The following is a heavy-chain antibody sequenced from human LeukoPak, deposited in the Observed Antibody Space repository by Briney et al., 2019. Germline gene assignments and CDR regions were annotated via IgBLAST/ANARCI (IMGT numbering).Heavy chain of an antibody. D-gene: IGHD3-10*01. CDR1: GFILNDYG. V-gene: IGHV3-33*01. CDR3: ARERSGDY. CDR2: IWFDKNQ. J-gene: IGHJ4*02. Sequence: GRSLRLSCAASGFILNDYGMHWVRQAPGKGLEWVADIWFDKNQHFADSVKGRFTISRDNAKNSLYLQMNSLRGEDTAVYYCARERSGDYWGQGTLVTVSS.